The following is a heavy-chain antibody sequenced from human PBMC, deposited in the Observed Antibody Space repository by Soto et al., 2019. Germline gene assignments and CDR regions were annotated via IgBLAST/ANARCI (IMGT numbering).Heavy chain of an antibody. V-gene: IGHV3-74*01. J-gene: IGHJ5*02. Sequence: GSLRVSCAASGFNCGGYWMHWFRQAPGKGLVWVSRINSDGSDRTYADSVKGRFTISRDNAKNTLYLQMNSLRAEDTAVYYCAKSDWFDPWGQGTLVTASS. CDR3: AKSDWFDP. CDR2: INSDGSDR. CDR1: GFNCGGYW.